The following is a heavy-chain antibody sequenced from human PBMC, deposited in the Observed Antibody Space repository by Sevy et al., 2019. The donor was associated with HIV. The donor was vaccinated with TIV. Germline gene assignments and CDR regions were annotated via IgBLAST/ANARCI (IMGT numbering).Heavy chain of an antibody. CDR1: GGSVSSGSYY. J-gene: IGHJ6*02. Sequence: SETLSLTCTVSGGSVSSGSYYWSWIRQPPGKGLECIGYMYYSGSTNYNPSLMSRVTISLDTSKNQFSLKLSFVTAADTAVYYCARVGGLTDYGMDVWGQGTTVTVSS. V-gene: IGHV4-61*01. D-gene: IGHD1-26*01. CDR3: ARVGGLTDYGMDV. CDR2: MYYSGST.